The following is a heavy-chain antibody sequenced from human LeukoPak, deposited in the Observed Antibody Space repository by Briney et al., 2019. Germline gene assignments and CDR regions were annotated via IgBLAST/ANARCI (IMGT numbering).Heavy chain of an antibody. J-gene: IGHJ3*02. CDR3: AAEHDGFDI. CDR1: RFSFSNSW. V-gene: IGHV3-74*01. CDR2: IRGDGGDT. Sequence: GSLRLSCAASRFSFSNSWMHWVRQTPGKGLVWVSSIRGDGGDTTYTDSVKGRFTISRDNAKNTLYLQMNSLRADDTAVYYCAAEHDGFDIWGQGTMVTVSS.